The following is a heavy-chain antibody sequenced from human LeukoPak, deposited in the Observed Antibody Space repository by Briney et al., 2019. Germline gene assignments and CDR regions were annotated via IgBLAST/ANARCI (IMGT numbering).Heavy chain of an antibody. CDR1: GGSISSGDYY. CDR3: ARQGGTSGYPGTDWFDP. V-gene: IGHV4-39*01. Sequence: SQTLSLTCTVSGGSISSGDYYWGWIRQPPGKGLEWIGSIYYSGSTYYNPSLKSRVTIPVDTSKNQFSLKLSSVTAADTAVYYCARQGGTSGYPGTDWFDPWGQGTLVTVSS. CDR2: IYYSGST. D-gene: IGHD5-12*01. J-gene: IGHJ5*02.